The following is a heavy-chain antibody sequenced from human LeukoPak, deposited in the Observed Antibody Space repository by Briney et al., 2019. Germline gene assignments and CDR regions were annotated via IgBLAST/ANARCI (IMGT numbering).Heavy chain of an antibody. V-gene: IGHV1-8*01. J-gene: IGHJ4*02. D-gene: IGHD6-19*01. CDR1: GDTFTSYD. Sequence: GASVKVSCKASGDTFTSYDINWVRQATGQGLEWMGWMNPNSGNTGYAQKFQGRVTMTRNTSISTAYMELSSLRSEDTAVYYCARVPRSAPYSSGWYRRHFDYWGQGTLVTVSS. CDR3: ARVPRSAPYSSGWYRRHFDY. CDR2: MNPNSGNT.